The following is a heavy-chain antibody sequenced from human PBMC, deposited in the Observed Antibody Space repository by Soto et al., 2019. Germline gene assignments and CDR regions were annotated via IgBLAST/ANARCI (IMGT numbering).Heavy chain of an antibody. CDR3: ARDGPPWAYSSYFDY. J-gene: IGHJ4*02. V-gene: IGHV3-7*03. CDR2: IKQDGSEK. Sequence: EVQLVESGGGLVQPGGSLRLSCAASGFTFSSYWMSWVRQAPGKGLGWVANIKQDGSEKYYVDSGKGRFTISRDNAKNSLYLQKNSLRAEDTAVYYCARDGPPWAYSSYFDYWGQGTLVTVSS. D-gene: IGHD4-4*01. CDR1: GFTFSSYW.